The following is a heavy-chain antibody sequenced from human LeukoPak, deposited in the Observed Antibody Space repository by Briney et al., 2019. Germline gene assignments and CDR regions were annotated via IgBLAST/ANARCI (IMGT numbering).Heavy chain of an antibody. V-gene: IGHV4-59*01. Sequence: KPSETLSLTCTVSGGSISSYYWSWIRQPPGKGLEWIGYIYYSGSTNCNPSLKSRVTISVDTSKNQFSLKLSSVTAADTAVYYCARLLRYDAFDIWGQGTMVTVSS. J-gene: IGHJ3*02. D-gene: IGHD3-9*01. CDR2: IYYSGST. CDR3: ARLLRYDAFDI. CDR1: GGSISSYY.